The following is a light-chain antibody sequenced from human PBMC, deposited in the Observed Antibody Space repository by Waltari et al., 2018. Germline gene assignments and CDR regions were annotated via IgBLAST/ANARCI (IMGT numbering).Light chain of an antibody. CDR1: QSVRSYY. J-gene: IGKJ1*01. CDR3: LQYGSSPNT. CDR2: AVS. Sequence: EIVLTQSPGTLSLSPVERATLSCRASQSVRSYYLAWYQQKLGQAPRLLIYAVSTRAIGIPDRFSGGGSGTDFTLTINRLEPEDFAVYYCLQYGSSPNTFGPGTKVEIK. V-gene: IGKV3-20*01.